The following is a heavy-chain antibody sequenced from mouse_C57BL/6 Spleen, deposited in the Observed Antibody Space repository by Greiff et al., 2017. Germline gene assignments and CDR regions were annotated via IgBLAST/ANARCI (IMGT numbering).Heavy chain of an antibody. CDR1: GYAFSSSW. CDR2: IYPGDGDT. CDR3: ATLRNFDY. V-gene: IGHV1-82*01. J-gene: IGHJ2*01. Sequence: QVQLQQSGPELVKPGASVKISCKASGYAFSSSWMNWVKQRPGKGLEWIGRIYPGDGDTNYNGKFKGKATLTADKSSSTAYMQLSSLTSEDSAVYFCATLRNFDYWGQGTTLTVSS. D-gene: IGHD1-1*01.